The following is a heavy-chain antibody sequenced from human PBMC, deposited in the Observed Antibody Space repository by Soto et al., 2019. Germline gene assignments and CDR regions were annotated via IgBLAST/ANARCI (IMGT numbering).Heavy chain of an antibody. CDR2: INHSGST. CDR3: ARSYGGNSGTFDF. CDR1: GRSFSGYY. D-gene: IGHD4-17*01. J-gene: IGHJ4*02. V-gene: IGHV4-34*01. Sequence: QVQLQQWGAGLLRPSEALSLTCAVYGRSFSGYYWSWIRQPPGKGLEWIGEINHSGSTTYNPSLKSRVTISVDTSNNHFSLKLSSVTAADTAVYCCARSYGGNSGTFDFWGQGTLVTVSS.